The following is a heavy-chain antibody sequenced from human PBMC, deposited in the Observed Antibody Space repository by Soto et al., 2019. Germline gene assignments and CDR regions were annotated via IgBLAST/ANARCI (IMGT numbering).Heavy chain of an antibody. CDR3: ARVRYFSSSSLQRYFDY. J-gene: IGHJ4*02. D-gene: IGHD6-6*01. CDR1: GGYISSYY. Sequence: SETMSLTCTVSGGYISSYYWSWIRQHPGKGLEWIGYIYYSGSTNYNPSLKSRVTISVDTSKNQFSLKLSSVTAADTAVYYCARVRYFSSSSLQRYFDYWGQGTLVTVSS. CDR2: IYYSGST. V-gene: IGHV4-59*01.